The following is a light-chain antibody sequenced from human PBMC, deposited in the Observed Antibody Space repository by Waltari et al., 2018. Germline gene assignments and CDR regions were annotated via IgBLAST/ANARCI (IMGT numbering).Light chain of an antibody. V-gene: IGKV2-28*01. CDR3: MQALQTPRT. Sequence: DIVMTQSPLSLPVTPGEPASISCRSSQSLLHSNGYNYLDWYLQKPGQFPQFLIYLGSNRASGVPDRFSGSGSGTDFTLKISRVEAEDVGIYYCMQALQTPRTFGQGTRLEIK. CDR1: QSLLHSNGYNY. J-gene: IGKJ5*01. CDR2: LGS.